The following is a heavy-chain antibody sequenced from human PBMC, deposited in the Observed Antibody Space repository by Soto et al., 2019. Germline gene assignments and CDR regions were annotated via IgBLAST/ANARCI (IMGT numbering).Heavy chain of an antibody. CDR1: GFTFSSYS. CDR2: ISSSSYI. Sequence: GGSLRLSCAASGFTFSSYSMNWVRQAPGKGLEWVSSISSSSYIYYADSVKGRFAISRDNAKNSLYLQMNSLRAEDTAVYYCARDPDCTNGVCWGQGTTVTVSS. J-gene: IGHJ6*02. V-gene: IGHV3-21*01. CDR3: ARDPDCTNGVC. D-gene: IGHD2-8*01.